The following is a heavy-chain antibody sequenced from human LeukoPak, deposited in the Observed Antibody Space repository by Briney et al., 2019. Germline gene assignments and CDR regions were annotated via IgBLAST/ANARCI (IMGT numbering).Heavy chain of an antibody. CDR2: TYYRSKWYN. D-gene: IGHD2-2*01. J-gene: IGHJ6*02. CDR1: GDSVSSNSAA. V-gene: IGHV6-1*01. CDR3: ARAEKDIVVVPAASPMYYYYGMDV. Sequence: SQTLSLTCAISGDSVSSNSAAWNWIRQSPSRGLEWLGRTYYRSKWYNDYAVSVKSRITINPDTSKNQFSLQLNSVTPEDTAVYYCARAEKDIVVVPAASPMYYYYGMDVWGQGTTVTVSS.